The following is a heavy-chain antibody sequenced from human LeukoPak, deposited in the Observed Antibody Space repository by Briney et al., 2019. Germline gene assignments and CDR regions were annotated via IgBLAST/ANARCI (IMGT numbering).Heavy chain of an antibody. CDR1: GLTFSSYV. Sequence: GGSLRLSCSASGLTFSSYVMHWVRQAPGTGLEYVSAISTNGVSTYYEDSVKGRFTISRDNSKNTLYLQMSSLRAEDTAVYYCVKDYGSRWSNGFDPWGQGTLVTVSS. V-gene: IGHV3-64D*06. CDR2: ISTNGVST. D-gene: IGHD2-15*01. CDR3: VKDYGSRWSNGFDP. J-gene: IGHJ5*02.